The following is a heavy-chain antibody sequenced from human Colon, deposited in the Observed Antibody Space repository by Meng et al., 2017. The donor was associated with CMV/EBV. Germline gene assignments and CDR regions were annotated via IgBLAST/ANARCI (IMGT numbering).Heavy chain of an antibody. CDR2: MSISGSTI. D-gene: IGHD4-11*01. CDR3: ARGFEGYSTSSPDY. CDR1: GFTFSDYY. Sequence: GGSLRLSCAASGFTFSDYYMSWIRQTPGKGLEWVSFMSISGSTIYYADSVKGRFTISRDNAKNSLYLQMNGLRAEDTAVYYCARGFEGYSTSSPDYWGQGTQVTVSS. J-gene: IGHJ4*02. V-gene: IGHV3-11*01.